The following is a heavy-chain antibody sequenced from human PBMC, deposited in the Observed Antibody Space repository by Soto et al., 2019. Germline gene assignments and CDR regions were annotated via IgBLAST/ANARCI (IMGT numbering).Heavy chain of an antibody. J-gene: IGHJ5*02. Sequence: RSETLSLTCTLSACSVSSYYWTWFRQPPGKGMEWIGYIYYSGNTNYNPSLKSRVTISVDTSKNQFSLKLSSVTAADTAVYYCARQNDFWSGYYDRINWFDPWGQGTLVTVSS. D-gene: IGHD3-3*01. CDR3: ARQNDFWSGYYDRINWFDP. V-gene: IGHV4-59*08. CDR2: IYYSGNT. CDR1: ACSVSSYY.